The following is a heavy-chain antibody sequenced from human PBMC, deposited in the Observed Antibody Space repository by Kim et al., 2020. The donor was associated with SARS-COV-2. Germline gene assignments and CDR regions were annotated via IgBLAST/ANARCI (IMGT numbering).Heavy chain of an antibody. CDR2: ISGSGGST. Sequence: GGSLRLSCAASGFTFSSYAMSWVRQAPGKGLEWVSAISGSGGSTYYADSVKGRFTISRDNSKNTLYLQMNSLRAEDTAVYYCAKAPLVGSGSYWGYWGQGTLVTVSS. CDR3: AKAPLVGSGSYWGY. V-gene: IGHV3-23*01. J-gene: IGHJ4*02. CDR1: GFTFSSYA. D-gene: IGHD3-10*01.